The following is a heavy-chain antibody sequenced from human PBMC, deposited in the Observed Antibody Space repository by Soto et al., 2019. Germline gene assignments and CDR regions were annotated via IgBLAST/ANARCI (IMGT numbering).Heavy chain of an antibody. J-gene: IGHJ6*03. CDR3: ARDYGDYVSYYYYYMDV. V-gene: IGHV1-8*01. CDR1: GYTFTSYD. CDR2: MNPNSGNT. D-gene: IGHD4-17*01. Sequence: ASVKVSCKASGYTFTSYDINWVRQATGQGLEWMGWMNPNSGNTGYAQKFQGRVTMTRNTSISTAYMELSSLRSEDTAVYYCARDYGDYVSYYYYYMDVWGKGTTVTVSS.